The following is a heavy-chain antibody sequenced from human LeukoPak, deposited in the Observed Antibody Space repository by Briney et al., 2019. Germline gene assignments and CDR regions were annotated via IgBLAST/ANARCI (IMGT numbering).Heavy chain of an antibody. CDR2: INHSGST. D-gene: IGHD3-10*01. Sequence: SETLSLTCAVYGGSFSGYYWSWIRQPPGEGLEWIGEINHSGSTNYNPSLKSRVTISVDTSKNQFSLKLSSVTAADTAVYYCAREMGGSGFYYGMDVWGQGTTVTVSS. CDR3: AREMGGSGFYYGMDV. J-gene: IGHJ6*02. CDR1: GGSFSGYY. V-gene: IGHV4-34*01.